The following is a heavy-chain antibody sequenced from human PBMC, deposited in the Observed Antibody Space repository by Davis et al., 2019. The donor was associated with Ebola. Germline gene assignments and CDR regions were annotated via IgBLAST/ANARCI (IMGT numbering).Heavy chain of an antibody. J-gene: IGHJ4*02. CDR2: ISGSGGST. V-gene: IGHV3-23*01. CDR1: GFTFSNYA. CDR3: AKDRSVSRSPAAILDY. Sequence: GESLKISCAASGFTFSNYAMSWVRQAPGKGLEWVSAISGSGGSTYYADSVKGRFTISRDNSKNTLYLQMNSLRAEDTAVYYCAKDRSVSRSPAAILDYWGQGTLVTVSS. D-gene: IGHD5/OR15-5a*01.